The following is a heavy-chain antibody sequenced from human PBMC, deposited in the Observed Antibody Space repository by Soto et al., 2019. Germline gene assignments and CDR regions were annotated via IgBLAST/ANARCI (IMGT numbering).Heavy chain of an antibody. J-gene: IGHJ3*02. Sequence: GASVKVSCKASRYTFTKYFTQWVRQAPGQGLEWMGIINPSGGSTSYAQKFQGRVTMTRDTSTSTVYMELSSLRSEDTAVYYCARARGAARHAFDIWGQGTMVTVSS. CDR1: RYTFTKYF. D-gene: IGHD3-10*01. CDR3: ARARGAARHAFDI. V-gene: IGHV1-46*03. CDR2: INPSGGST.